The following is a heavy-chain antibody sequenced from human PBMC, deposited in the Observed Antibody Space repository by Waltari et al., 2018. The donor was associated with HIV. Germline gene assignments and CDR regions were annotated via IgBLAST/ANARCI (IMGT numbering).Heavy chain of an antibody. V-gene: IGHV4-39*07. CDR2: IYYSGST. CDR1: GGSISSSSYY. J-gene: IGHJ6*02. Sequence: QLQLQESGPGLVKPSATLSLTCTVSGGSISSSSYYWGWIRQPPGKGREWIGSIYYSGSTYYNPSLKSRVTISVDTSKNQFSLKLSSVTAADTAVYYCARDPGDIVVVPAAGAEWGMDVWDQGP. D-gene: IGHD2-2*01. CDR3: ARDPGDIVVVPAAGAEWGMDV.